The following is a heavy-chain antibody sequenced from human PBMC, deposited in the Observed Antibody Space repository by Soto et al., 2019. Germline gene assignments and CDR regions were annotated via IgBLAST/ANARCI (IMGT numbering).Heavy chain of an antibody. CDR1: GFTFSSYS. J-gene: IGHJ4*02. CDR2: ISGGSSTI. CDR3: ARAGVGIGDY. V-gene: IGHV3-48*01. D-gene: IGHD2-21*01. Sequence: EVQLVGSGGGLVQPGGSLRLSCAASGFTFSSYSMNWVRQAPGKGPEWVSYISGGSSTIYYADSVRGRFTISRDNAKNSLYLQMNSLRAEDTAMYYCARAGVGIGDYWGQGALVTVSS.